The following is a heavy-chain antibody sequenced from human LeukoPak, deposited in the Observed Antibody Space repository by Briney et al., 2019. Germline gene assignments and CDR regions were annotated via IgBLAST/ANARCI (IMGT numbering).Heavy chain of an antibody. CDR1: GYTFTDYY. V-gene: IGHV1-2*02. D-gene: IGHD2-15*01. Sequence: APVKVSCKASGYTFTDYYIHWVRQAPGQGLEWMGWINPNSDYTFYAQKFQGRVTMTRDTSISTAYMELSRLRSDDTAVYYCARERPYCSGGSCYSGLEFDPWGQGTLVTVSS. CDR3: ARERPYCSGGSCYSGLEFDP. J-gene: IGHJ5*02. CDR2: INPNSDYT.